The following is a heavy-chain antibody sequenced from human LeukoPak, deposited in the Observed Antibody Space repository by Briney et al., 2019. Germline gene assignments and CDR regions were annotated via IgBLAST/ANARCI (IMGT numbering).Heavy chain of an antibody. CDR1: GVSISSYY. CDR3: ARDPTRSGLDY. V-gene: IGHV4-59*01. D-gene: IGHD4-11*01. Sequence: KSSETLSLTCTVSGVSISSYYWSWIRQPRGKGLEWIGYIYYSGSTNYNPSLKSRVTISVDTSKNQFSLKLSSVTAADTAVYYCARDPTRSGLDYWGQGTLDTVSS. J-gene: IGHJ4*02. CDR2: IYYSGST.